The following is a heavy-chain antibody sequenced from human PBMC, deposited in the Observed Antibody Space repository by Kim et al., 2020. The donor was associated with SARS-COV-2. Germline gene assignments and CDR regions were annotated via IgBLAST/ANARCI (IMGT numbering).Heavy chain of an antibody. Sequence: TTYAQICQGRVIMTRDTSISTAYMELSRLRSDDTAVYYCARLQITKVDYWGQGTLVTVSS. D-gene: IGHD3-10*01. J-gene: IGHJ4*02. V-gene: IGHV1-2*02. CDR2: T. CDR3: ARLQITKVDY.